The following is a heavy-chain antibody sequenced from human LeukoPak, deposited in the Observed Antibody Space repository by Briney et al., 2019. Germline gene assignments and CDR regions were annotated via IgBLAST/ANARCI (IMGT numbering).Heavy chain of an antibody. CDR1: GFTFSDYY. D-gene: IGHD3-22*01. CDR3: ARDLSSGYYYSLNYFDY. V-gene: IGHV3-11*04. Sequence: GGSLRLSCAASGFTFSDYYMSWIRQAPGKGLEWVSYISSGGRTIYYADSVKGRFTMSRDNAKNSLYLQMNSLRAEDTAVYYCARDLSSGYYYSLNYFDYWGQGTLVTVSS. CDR2: ISSGGRTI. J-gene: IGHJ4*02.